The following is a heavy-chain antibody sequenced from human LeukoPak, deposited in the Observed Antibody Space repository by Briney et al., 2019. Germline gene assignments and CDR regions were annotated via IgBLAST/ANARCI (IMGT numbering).Heavy chain of an antibody. V-gene: IGHV1-2*04. D-gene: IGHD5-12*01. CDR1: GYTFTGYY. Sequence: ASVKVSCKASGYTFTGYYMHWVRQAPGQGLEWMGWINPNSGGTNYAQKFQGWVTMTRDTSISTAYMELSRLRSDDTAVYYCARDRGYSGYYYFDYWGQRTLVTVSS. CDR2: INPNSGGT. J-gene: IGHJ4*02. CDR3: ARDRGYSGYYYFDY.